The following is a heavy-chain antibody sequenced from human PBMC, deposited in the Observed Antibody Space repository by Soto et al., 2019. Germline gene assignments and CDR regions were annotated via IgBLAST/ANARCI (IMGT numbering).Heavy chain of an antibody. D-gene: IGHD5-12*01. CDR3: ARDLNTGYIDY. CDR1: GFTFGRSG. Sequence: QVQMVESGGGVVQPGTSLRLSCVASGFTFGRSGMHWVRQAPGGALEWVAIIWFDGSKKYYADSVKGRLTVSRDNSKNSLYLQLDSLRGHPTAGYYCARDLNTGYIDYWGQGTLVTVSS. V-gene: IGHV3-33*01. CDR2: IWFDGSKK. J-gene: IGHJ4*02.